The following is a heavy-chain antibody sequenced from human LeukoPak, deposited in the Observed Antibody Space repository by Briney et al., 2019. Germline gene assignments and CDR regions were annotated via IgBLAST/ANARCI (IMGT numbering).Heavy chain of an antibody. V-gene: IGHV3-74*01. CDR1: GFTFSSHW. CDR3: TKYSAGGVVLGY. Sequence: GGSLRLSCAASGFTFSSHWMHWVRQVPGKGLVWVSRINSDGSSTTYADSVNGRFTISRDNAKNTLYLQMNSLRAEDTAVYYCTKYSAGGVVLGYWGQGTLVTVSS. CDR2: INSDGSST. J-gene: IGHJ4*02. D-gene: IGHD2-21*01.